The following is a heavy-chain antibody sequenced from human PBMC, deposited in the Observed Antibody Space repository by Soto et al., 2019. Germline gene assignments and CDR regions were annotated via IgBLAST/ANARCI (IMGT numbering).Heavy chain of an antibody. CDR3: AKDPNGDYVGAFDS. CDR2: ISGGGGTT. CDR1: GITFSSYA. Sequence: EAQLLESGGGLVQPGGSLRLSCAASGITFSSYAMMWLRQAPGRGLEWVSAISGGGGTTYHADSVKGRFTISRDNSKNTLYLQMNSLRAEDTAVYYCAKDPNGDYVGAFDSWGQGTKVTVSS. V-gene: IGHV3-23*01. J-gene: IGHJ3*01. D-gene: IGHD4-17*01.